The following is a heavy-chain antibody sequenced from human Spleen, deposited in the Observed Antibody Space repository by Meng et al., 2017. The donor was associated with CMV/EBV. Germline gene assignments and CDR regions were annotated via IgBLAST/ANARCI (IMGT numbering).Heavy chain of an antibody. Sequence: GESLKISCAASGFTFDDYGMSWVRQAPGKGLEWVSGINWNGGSTGYADSVKGRFTISRDNAKNSLYLQMNSLRAEDTAVYYCARGSDTYCSSTSCSVWWYYYYGMDVWGQGTTVTVSS. V-gene: IGHV3-20*04. CDR2: INWNGGST. CDR1: GFTFDDYG. J-gene: IGHJ6*02. CDR3: ARGSDTYCSSTSCSVWWYYYYGMDV. D-gene: IGHD2-2*01.